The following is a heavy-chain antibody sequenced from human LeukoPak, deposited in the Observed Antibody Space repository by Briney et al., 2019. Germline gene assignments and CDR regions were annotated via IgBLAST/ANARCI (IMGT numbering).Heavy chain of an antibody. J-gene: IGHJ6*03. V-gene: IGHV4-59*12. Sequence: PSETLSLTCTVSGDSISTYYWSWIRQPPGKGLEWIGYIYYRVTSDYNPSLKSRVTMSVDMSTRQISLKLSSVTAADTAVYYCARPNSGSYYSYYYYMDVWGKGTTVTISS. CDR1: GDSISTYY. D-gene: IGHD1-26*01. CDR2: IYYRVTS. CDR3: ARPNSGSYYSYYYYMDV.